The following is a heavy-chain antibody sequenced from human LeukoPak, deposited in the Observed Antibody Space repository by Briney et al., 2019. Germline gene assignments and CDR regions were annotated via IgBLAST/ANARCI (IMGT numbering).Heavy chain of an antibody. CDR3: ARGTGYSSGWYIY. Sequence: PSETLSLTCAVYGGSFSGYYWSWIRQPPGKGLEWIGEINHSGSTNYNPSLKSRVIMSEDTSKNEFSLKLSSVTAADTAVYYCARGTGYSSGWYIYWGQGTLVTVSS. V-gene: IGHV4-34*01. D-gene: IGHD6-19*01. J-gene: IGHJ4*02. CDR2: INHSGST. CDR1: GGSFSGYY.